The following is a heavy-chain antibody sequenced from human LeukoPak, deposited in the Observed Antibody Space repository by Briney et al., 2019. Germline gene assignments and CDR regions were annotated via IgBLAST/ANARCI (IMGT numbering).Heavy chain of an antibody. CDR3: AKVGFSDY. CDR1: GFTFSSYA. CDR2: ISGSGGGT. J-gene: IGHJ4*02. D-gene: IGHD6-25*01. Sequence: PGGSLRLSCAASGFTFSSYAMKWVRLAPGKGLQWVSAISGSGGGTFYTDSVKGRFTISRDSSKNTVYLQMNSLRAEDTAVYYCAKVGFSDYWGQGTLVTVSS. V-gene: IGHV3-23*01.